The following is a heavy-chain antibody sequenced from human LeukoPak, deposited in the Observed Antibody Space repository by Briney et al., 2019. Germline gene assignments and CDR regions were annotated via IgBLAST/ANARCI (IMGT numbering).Heavy chain of an antibody. J-gene: IGHJ6*03. CDR1: GYTFTSYD. CDR2: MNPNSGNT. V-gene: IGHV1-8*01. CDR3: AREKYSSSWYRYYYMDV. D-gene: IGHD6-13*01. Sequence: ASVKVSCKASGYTFTSYDINWVRQATGQGLEWMGWMNPNSGNTGYAQKFQGRVTMTRNTSISTAYMELSSLRSDDTAVYYCAREKYSSSWYRYYYMDVWGKGTTVTVSS.